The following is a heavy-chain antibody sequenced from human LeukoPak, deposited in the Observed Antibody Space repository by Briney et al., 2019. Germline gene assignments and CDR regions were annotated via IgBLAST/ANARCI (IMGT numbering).Heavy chain of an antibody. V-gene: IGHV1-2*06. CDR3: ARGDLYYYDSSGMFDY. CDR2: INPNSGGT. Sequence: ASVKVSCKASGYTFTGYYMHWVRQAPGPGLEWMGRINPNSGGTNYAQKFQGRVTMTRDTSISTAYMELSRLRSDDTAVDYCARGDLYYYDSSGMFDYWGQGTLVTVSS. D-gene: IGHD3-22*01. J-gene: IGHJ4*02. CDR1: GYTFTGYY.